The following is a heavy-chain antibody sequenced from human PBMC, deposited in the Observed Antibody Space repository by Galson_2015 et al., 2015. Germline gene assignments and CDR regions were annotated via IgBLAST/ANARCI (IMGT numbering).Heavy chain of an antibody. CDR1: GFTFSSYW. Sequence: SLRLSCAASGFTFSSYWMHWVRQAPGKGLVWVSRINSDGSSTSYADSVKGRFTISRDNAKNTLYLQMNSLRAEDTAVYYCAREIGYCSSTSCANDAFDIWGQGTMVPVSS. V-gene: IGHV3-74*01. CDR2: INSDGSST. J-gene: IGHJ3*02. D-gene: IGHD2-2*01. CDR3: AREIGYCSSTSCANDAFDI.